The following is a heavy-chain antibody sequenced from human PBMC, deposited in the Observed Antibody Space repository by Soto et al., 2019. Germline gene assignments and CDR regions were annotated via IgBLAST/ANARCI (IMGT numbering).Heavy chain of an antibody. Sequence: ASVKVSCKASGHTFTGHHMHWVRQAPGQGLEWMGLIDLDIGDTKYAQKFQGRVTSTSDTSITTAYMEPRGLRSDDTAVYYCGLEPTGTAGFDYWGQGTLFTVSS. CDR2: IDLDIGDT. D-gene: IGHD2-21*02. J-gene: IGHJ4*02. V-gene: IGHV1-2*02. CDR3: GLEPTGTAGFDY. CDR1: GHTFTGHH.